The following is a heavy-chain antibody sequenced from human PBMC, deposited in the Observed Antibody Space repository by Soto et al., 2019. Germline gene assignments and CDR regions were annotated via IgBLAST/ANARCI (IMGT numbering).Heavy chain of an antibody. CDR3: AGNWNDGDDYFDY. V-gene: IGHV1-2*02. D-gene: IGHD1-1*01. CDR2: INPNSGGT. CDR1: GYTFTGYY. Sequence: ASVKVSCKASGYTFTGYYLHWVRQAPGQGPEWMGWINPNSGGTSYAQKFQGRVTMTRDTSINTVYMELSRLGSDDTAVYHCAGNWNDGDDYFDYWGPGTLVTVSS. J-gene: IGHJ4*02.